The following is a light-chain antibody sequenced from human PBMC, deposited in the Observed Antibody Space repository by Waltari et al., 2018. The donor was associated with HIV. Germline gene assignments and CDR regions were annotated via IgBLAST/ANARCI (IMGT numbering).Light chain of an antibody. Sequence: QSVLTQPPSVSGAPGQRVTIPCPGSSSNIGAGYDVHWYQQLPGTAPKLLIYGNSNRPSGVPDRFSGSKSGTSASLAITGLQAEDEADYYCQSYDSSLSGSVFGGGTKLTVL. CDR1: SSNIGAGYD. V-gene: IGLV1-40*01. CDR3: QSYDSSLSGSV. J-gene: IGLJ3*02. CDR2: GNS.